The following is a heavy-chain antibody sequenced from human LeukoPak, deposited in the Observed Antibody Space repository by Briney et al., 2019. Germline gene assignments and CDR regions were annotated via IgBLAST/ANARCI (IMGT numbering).Heavy chain of an antibody. CDR1: GFTYSNYW. CDR2: INPDGSTT. CDR3: ARDKWLTTTHYFDY. Sequence: GGSLRLSCAASGFTYSNYWMHWVRQDPGKGRVWVSFINPDGSTTNSADSVKGRFTISRDNAKNSVYLQMNSLRAEDTAVYYCARDKWLTTTHYFDYWGQGTLVTVSS. J-gene: IGHJ4*02. D-gene: IGHD4-11*01. V-gene: IGHV3-74*01.